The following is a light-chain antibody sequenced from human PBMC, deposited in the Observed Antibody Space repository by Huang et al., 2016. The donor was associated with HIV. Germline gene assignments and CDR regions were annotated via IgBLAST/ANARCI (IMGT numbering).Light chain of an antibody. CDR1: QDINNY. CDR3: QKYNSAPPT. CDR2: AAS. V-gene: IGKV1-27*01. J-gene: IGKJ1*01. Sequence: DIQMAQSPSSLSASVGDRVTITCRASQDINNYLAWYQQKPVKVPKLLSYAASTLQSGVQSRCSCSGAGIHFTLTISSLQPEDVATYYCQKYNSAPPTFGQGTKVEIK.